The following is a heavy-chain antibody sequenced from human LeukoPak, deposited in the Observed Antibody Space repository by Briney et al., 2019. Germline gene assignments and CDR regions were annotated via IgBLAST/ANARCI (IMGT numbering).Heavy chain of an antibody. Sequence: ASVKVSCKASGYTFTSYGISWVRQAPGQGLEWMGWISAYNGNTNYAQKLQGRVTMTTDTSTSTAYMELRSLRSDDTAVYYCARDLANYGSGTVYYYIDVWGKGTTVTISS. CDR3: ARDLANYGSGTVYYYIDV. D-gene: IGHD3-10*01. CDR2: ISAYNGNT. V-gene: IGHV1-18*01. CDR1: GYTFTSYG. J-gene: IGHJ6*03.